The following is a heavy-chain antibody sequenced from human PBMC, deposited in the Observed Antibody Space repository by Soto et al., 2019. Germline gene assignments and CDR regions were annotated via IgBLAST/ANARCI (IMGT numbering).Heavy chain of an antibody. D-gene: IGHD3-3*01. V-gene: IGHV1-18*01. CDR3: ARAYYDFWSGYHMALDYYHGMDV. J-gene: IGHJ6*02. CDR1: GYTFTSYG. Sequence: ASVKVSCKASGYTFTSYGINWVRQAPGQGLEWMGWISAYNGNTNYAQKLQGRVTMTTDTSTSTAYMELSSLRSDDTAVYYCARAYYDFWSGYHMALDYYHGMDVWGQGTTVTVSS. CDR2: ISAYNGNT.